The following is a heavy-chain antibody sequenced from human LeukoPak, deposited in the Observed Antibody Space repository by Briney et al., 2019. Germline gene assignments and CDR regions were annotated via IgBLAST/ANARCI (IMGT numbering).Heavy chain of an antibody. D-gene: IGHD2-15*01. CDR2: MNPNSGNT. J-gene: IGHJ4*02. CDR3: AIQKRGYCSGGSCYFFDY. Sequence: GASVKVSCKASGYTFTSYDINWVRQATGQGLEWMGWMNPNSGNTGYAQKFQGRVTMTRDTSISTAYMELSRLRSDDTAVYYCAIQKRGYCSGGSCYFFDYWGQGTLVTVSS. CDR1: GYTFTSYD. V-gene: IGHV1-8*01.